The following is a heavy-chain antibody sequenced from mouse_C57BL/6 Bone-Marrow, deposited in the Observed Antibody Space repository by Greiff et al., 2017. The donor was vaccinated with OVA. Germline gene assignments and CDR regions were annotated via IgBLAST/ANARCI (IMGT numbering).Heavy chain of an antibody. Sequence: VQLQQSGAELVRPGASVKLSCTASGFNIKDDYMHWVKQRPEQGLEWIGWIDPENGDTEYASKFQGKATITADTSSTTAYLQLSILTSEDTAVYYCTTFYGSSYNYFDYWGQGTTLTVSS. V-gene: IGHV14-4*01. CDR2: IDPENGDT. CDR1: GFNIKDDY. CDR3: TTFYGSSYNYFDY. D-gene: IGHD1-1*01. J-gene: IGHJ2*01.